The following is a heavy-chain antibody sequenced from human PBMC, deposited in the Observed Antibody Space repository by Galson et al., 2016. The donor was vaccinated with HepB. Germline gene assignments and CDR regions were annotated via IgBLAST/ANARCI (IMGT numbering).Heavy chain of an antibody. J-gene: IGHJ4*02. D-gene: IGHD6-13*01. CDR3: VREARTGLSAARRY. V-gene: IGHV1-18*01. Sequence: SVKVSCKASGYTFSSYGLSWVRQAPGQGLEWMGWISAYNGDTNYAEKFQDRVNMTTDTSMSTAYMELRSLRSDDTAVYYCVREARTGLSAARRYWGQGTLVTVSS. CDR1: GYTFSSYG. CDR2: ISAYNGDT.